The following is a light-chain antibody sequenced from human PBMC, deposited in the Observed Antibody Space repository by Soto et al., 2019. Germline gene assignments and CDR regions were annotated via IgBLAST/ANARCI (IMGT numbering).Light chain of an antibody. CDR3: QQRSNWPLT. CDR2: DAS. Sequence: EIVLTQSPATLSLSPGEGATLSCRARQRGSSFLAWYQQKPGHAPRLLIYDASNRDTGIPARFSGSGSGTDFSLTISSLASEDSAVYYCQQRSNWPLTFGGGTKVEIK. J-gene: IGKJ4*01. V-gene: IGKV3-11*01. CDR1: QRGSSF.